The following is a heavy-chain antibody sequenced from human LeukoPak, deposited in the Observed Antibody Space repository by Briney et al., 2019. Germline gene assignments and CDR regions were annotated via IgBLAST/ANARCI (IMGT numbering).Heavy chain of an antibody. CDR2: IYYSGST. Sequence: SETLSLTCTVSGGSISSYYWSWIRQPPGKGLEWIGYIYYSGSTNYNPSLKSRVTISVDTSKNQFSLKLSSVTAADTAVYYCARSTTPYYFDYWGQGTLVTVSS. J-gene: IGHJ4*02. CDR1: GGSISSYY. D-gene: IGHD1-1*01. CDR3: ARSTTPYYFDY. V-gene: IGHV4-59*01.